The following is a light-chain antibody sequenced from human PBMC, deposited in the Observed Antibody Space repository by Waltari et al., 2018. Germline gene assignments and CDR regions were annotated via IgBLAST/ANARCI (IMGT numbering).Light chain of an antibody. Sequence: DIVMTQSPDSLAVSLGERATINCKSSQSVLYSSNNKNHLAWYQQKPGQSPKLLIYWASTRESGVPDRFSGSGSGTDFTLTISSLQAEDVAVYYCQQYFGTPPYTFGQGTKLEIK. CDR1: QSVLYSSNNKNH. V-gene: IGKV4-1*01. CDR2: WAS. J-gene: IGKJ2*01. CDR3: QQYFGTPPYT.